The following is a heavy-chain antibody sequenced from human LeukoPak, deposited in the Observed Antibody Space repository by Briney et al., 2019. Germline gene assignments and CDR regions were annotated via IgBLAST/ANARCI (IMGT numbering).Heavy chain of an antibody. D-gene: IGHD5-18*01. Sequence: ASVKVSCKASGYTFTGYYMHWVRQAPGQGLEWMGWINPDSGDTNYAQKFQGWVTMTRDTSISTAYMELSRLRSDDTAVYYCARDSAPGDTYGLLGIDSWGQGTLVTVSS. V-gene: IGHV1-2*04. CDR3: ARDSAPGDTYGLLGIDS. CDR1: GYTFTGYY. CDR2: INPDSGDT. J-gene: IGHJ4*02.